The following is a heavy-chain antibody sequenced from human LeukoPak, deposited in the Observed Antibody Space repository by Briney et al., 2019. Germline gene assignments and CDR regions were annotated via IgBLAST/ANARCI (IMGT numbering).Heavy chain of an antibody. CDR3: ACLTTADAFDI. Sequence: SETLSLTCTVSGGSISSYFWSWIRQPPGKGLEWIGYIYHSGSTNYNPSLKSRVTISVDTSKNQFSLSLSSVTAADTAVYYCACLTTADAFDIWGQGTMVTVSS. J-gene: IGHJ3*02. CDR1: GGSISSYF. D-gene: IGHD3-22*01. CDR2: IYHSGST. V-gene: IGHV4-59*01.